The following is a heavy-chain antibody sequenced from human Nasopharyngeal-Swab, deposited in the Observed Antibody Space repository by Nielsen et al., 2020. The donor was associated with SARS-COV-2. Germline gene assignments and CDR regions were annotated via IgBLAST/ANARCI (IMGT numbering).Heavy chain of an antibody. V-gene: IGHV4-59*13. CDR3: ARIDGWGAMDA. D-gene: IGHD3-10*01. CDR2: ISHSGST. CDR1: SDSISPYF. Sequence: ESLKISCTVSSDSISPYFWNWIRQPPGMGLEWIGYISHSGSTNYTPSLKSRVTISIDTSKKQLSLKLRSVTAADTAVYYCARIDGWGAMDAWGQGTTVTVSS. J-gene: IGHJ6*02.